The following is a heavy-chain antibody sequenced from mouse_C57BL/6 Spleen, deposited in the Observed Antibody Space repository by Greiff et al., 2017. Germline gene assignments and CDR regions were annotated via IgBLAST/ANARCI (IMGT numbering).Heavy chain of an antibody. D-gene: IGHD1-1*01. V-gene: IGHV1-72*01. CDR2: IDPNSGGT. Sequence: QVQLQQPGAELVQPGASVKLSCKASGYTFTSYWMHWVKQRPGRGLEWIGRIDPNSGGTKYNEKFKSKATLTVDKPSSTAYMQLSSLTSEDSAVYYCARQVLADWYFEVWGTGTTVTVSS. J-gene: IGHJ1*03. CDR1: GYTFTSYW. CDR3: ARQVLADWYFEV.